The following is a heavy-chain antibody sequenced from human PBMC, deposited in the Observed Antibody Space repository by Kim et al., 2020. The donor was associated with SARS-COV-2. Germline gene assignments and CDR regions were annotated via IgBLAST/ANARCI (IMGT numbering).Heavy chain of an antibody. CDR2: T. J-gene: IGHJ3*01. V-gene: IGHV3-23*01. Sequence: TSYADSVKGRFTISRDNSKNTVYLQMNSLRADDTAVYYCAKDPTWNGAFDLWGQGTMVTVSS. D-gene: IGHD1-1*01. CDR3: AKDPTWNGAFDL.